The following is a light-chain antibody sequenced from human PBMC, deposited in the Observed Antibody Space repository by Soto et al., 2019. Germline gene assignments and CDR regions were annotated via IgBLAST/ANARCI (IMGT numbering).Light chain of an antibody. CDR1: SSDVGGYNY. J-gene: IGLJ3*02. CDR2: DVS. V-gene: IGLV2-14*01. CDR3: LLYDGGGPV. Sequence: QSALTQPASVSGSPGQSITISCTGTSSDVGGYNYVSWYQQHPGKAPKLMIYDVSNRPSGVSNRFSGSKSGNTASLTISGLQAEDEAEYYCLLYDGGGPVFGGGTKLTVL.